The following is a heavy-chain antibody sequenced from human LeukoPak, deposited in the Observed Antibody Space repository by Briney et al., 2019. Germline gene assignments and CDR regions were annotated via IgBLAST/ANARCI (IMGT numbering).Heavy chain of an antibody. CDR1: GGSISSGGYY. CDR2: IYHSGST. J-gene: IGHJ5*02. Sequence: SQTLSLTCTGSGGSISSGGYYWSWIRQPPGKGLEWIGYIYHSGSTYYNPSLKSRVTISVDRSKNQFSLKLSSVTAADTAVYYCARSDVIGSYLDWFDPWGQGTLVTVSS. CDR3: ARSDVIGSYLDWFDP. D-gene: IGHD1-26*01. V-gene: IGHV4-30-2*01.